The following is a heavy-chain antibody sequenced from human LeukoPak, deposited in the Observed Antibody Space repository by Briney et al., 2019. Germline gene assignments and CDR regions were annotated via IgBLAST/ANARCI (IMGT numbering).Heavy chain of an antibody. Sequence: GGSLRLSCAASGFTFSSYWMSWVRQAPGKGLEWVANINQDGSEKYYVDSVRGRFTISRDNAKNSVFLQINSLRAEDTAIYYCAKYRLVWLPAPVFDYWGQGTLVTVSS. V-gene: IGHV3-7*01. CDR3: AKYRLVWLPAPVFDY. D-gene: IGHD5-24*01. J-gene: IGHJ4*02. CDR2: INQDGSEK. CDR1: GFTFSSYW.